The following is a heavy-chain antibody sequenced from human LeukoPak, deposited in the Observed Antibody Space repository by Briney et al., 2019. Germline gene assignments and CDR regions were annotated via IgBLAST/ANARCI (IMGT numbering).Heavy chain of an antibody. CDR2: VYYSWTT. CDR1: GGPISSYY. J-gene: IGHJ5*02. Sequence: SEPLSLTCSVSGGPISSYYWLWIRQPRGKGLVGFGYVYYSWTTNYNPSLKSRVTISVATSKNQFSLKLSSVTAADTAVYYCARGGSTGTNLNWVDPWGQGTLVTVSS. D-gene: IGHD1-1*01. V-gene: IGHV4-59*01. CDR3: ARGGSTGTNLNWVDP.